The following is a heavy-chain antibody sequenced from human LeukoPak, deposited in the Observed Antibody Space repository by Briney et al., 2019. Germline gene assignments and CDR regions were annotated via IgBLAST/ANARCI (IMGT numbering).Heavy chain of an antibody. V-gene: IGHV3-23*01. CDR1: GFTFGDFG. J-gene: IGHJ4*02. Sequence: QPGGSLILSCAASGFTFGDFGMAWVRQAPGKGLEWVSGLRATGDAAYADSVRGRFTISRDNSQNMLYLQMDSLRVEDSATYYCAKSVAAPAILPSDDWGQGTLVTVSS. CDR2: LRATGDAA. CDR3: AKSVAAPAILPSDD. D-gene: IGHD6-25*01.